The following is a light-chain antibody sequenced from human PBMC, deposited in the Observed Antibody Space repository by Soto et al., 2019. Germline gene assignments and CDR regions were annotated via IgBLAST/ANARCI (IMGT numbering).Light chain of an antibody. CDR2: WAS. CDR1: RSVLSSSDNRNY. J-gene: IGKJ5*01. CDR3: HHYYSTPIT. Sequence: DIVMTQSPDSLAVSLGERATINCKSSRSVLSSSDNRNYLDWFQQKPGQPPRLLISWASTRGSGVPDRFSGSGSGTEFTLTISSLQAEDVAVYYCHHYYSTPITFGQGTRLEIK. V-gene: IGKV4-1*01.